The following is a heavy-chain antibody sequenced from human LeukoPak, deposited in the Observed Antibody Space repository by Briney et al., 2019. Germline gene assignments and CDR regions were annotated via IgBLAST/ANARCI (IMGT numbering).Heavy chain of an antibody. V-gene: IGHV1-2*02. Sequence: ASVKVSCKASGYTFTGYYMHWVRQAPGQGLEWMGWINPNSGGTNYAQKFQGRFTMTRDTSISTAYMEMNRLTSDDTAVFYCARGMSDPRYYYYYYYMDVWGKGTTVTVSS. CDR3: ARGMSDPRYYYYYYYMDV. CDR1: GYTFTGYY. J-gene: IGHJ6*03. CDR2: INPNSGGT.